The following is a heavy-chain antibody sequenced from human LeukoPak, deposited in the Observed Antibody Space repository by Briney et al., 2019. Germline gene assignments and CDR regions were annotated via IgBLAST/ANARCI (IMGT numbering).Heavy chain of an antibody. J-gene: IGHJ4*02. D-gene: IGHD6-19*01. V-gene: IGHV4-39*01. CDR1: GGSISSSSYY. Sequence: SETLSLTCTVSGGSISSSSYYWGWIRQPPGKGLEWIGSIYYSGSTYYNPSLKSRVTISVDTSKNQFSLKLSSVTAADTAVYYCARQPVAGTPYFDYWGQGTLVTLFS. CDR2: IYYSGST. CDR3: ARQPVAGTPYFDY.